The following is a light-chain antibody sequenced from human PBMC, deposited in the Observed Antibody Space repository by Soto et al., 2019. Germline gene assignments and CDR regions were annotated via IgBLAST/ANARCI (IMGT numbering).Light chain of an antibody. J-gene: IGKJ1*01. Sequence: EIVMTQSPSTLSGSAGDSATLSCRASQSVSINYLAWYQQKSGQAPRLLIYGASSRATGIPDRFSGSGYGTDFNLTISRLEPEDFAVYYCQQFGSSPETFGQGTKVDIK. V-gene: IGKV3-20*01. CDR1: QSVSINY. CDR3: QQFGSSPET. CDR2: GAS.